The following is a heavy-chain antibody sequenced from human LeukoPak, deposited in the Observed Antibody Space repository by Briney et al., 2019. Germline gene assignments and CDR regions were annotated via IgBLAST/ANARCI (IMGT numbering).Heavy chain of an antibody. CDR1: GESLNGHY. CDR2: GSGRGGT. D-gene: IGHD2-15*01. V-gene: IGHV4-34*01. CDR3: ASTYCSGGSCYSAYYFDF. Sequence: SETLSLTCAVYGESLNGHYWSWIRQSPGKGLEWIGEGSGRGGTKFNPSLKSRVTISADTSKNQFSLKLSSVTAADTAVYYCASTYCSGGSCYSAYYFDFWGQGTLVTVSS. J-gene: IGHJ4*02.